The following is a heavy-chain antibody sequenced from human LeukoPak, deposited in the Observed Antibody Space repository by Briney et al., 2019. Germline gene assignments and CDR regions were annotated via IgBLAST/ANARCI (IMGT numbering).Heavy chain of an antibody. D-gene: IGHD1-1*01. V-gene: IGHV1-69*13. Sequence: SVKVSCKASGGTFRTFAISWVRQAPGQGLEWMGGIIPIFGIPDSAQKFQGRLTITADESTTTAYMELSSLRSDDTAIYYCGLSGNYYYYYYMDVWGKGTTVTISS. CDR3: GLSGNYYYYYYMDV. CDR1: GGTFRTFA. CDR2: IIPIFGIP. J-gene: IGHJ6*03.